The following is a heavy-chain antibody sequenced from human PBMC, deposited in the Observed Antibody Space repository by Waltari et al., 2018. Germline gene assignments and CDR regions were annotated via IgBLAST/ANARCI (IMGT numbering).Heavy chain of an antibody. J-gene: IGHJ3*02. Sequence: QVQLQESGPGLVKPSETLSLTCTVSGGSISSYYWRWLRQPAGKGLEWIGRIYTSGSTNYNPSLKSRVTMSVDTSKNQFSLKLSSETAADTAVYYCARDRFAAADAFDIWGQGTMVTVSS. D-gene: IGHD2-2*01. CDR1: GGSISSYY. V-gene: IGHV4-4*07. CDR2: IYTSGST. CDR3: ARDRFAAADAFDI.